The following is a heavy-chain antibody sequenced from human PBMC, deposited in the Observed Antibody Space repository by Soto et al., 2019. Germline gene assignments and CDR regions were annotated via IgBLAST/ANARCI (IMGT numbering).Heavy chain of an antibody. J-gene: IGHJ3*02. V-gene: IGHV3-73*01. D-gene: IGHD2-2*01. CDR3: RLVPAAMRGPDAFDI. Sequence: GGSLRLSCAASGFTFSGSAMHWVRQASGKGLEWVGRIRSKANSYATAYAASVKGRFTISRDDSKNTAYLQMNSLKTEDTAVYYCRLVPAAMRGPDAFDIWGQGTMVTVSS. CDR2: IRSKANSYAT. CDR1: GFTFSGSA.